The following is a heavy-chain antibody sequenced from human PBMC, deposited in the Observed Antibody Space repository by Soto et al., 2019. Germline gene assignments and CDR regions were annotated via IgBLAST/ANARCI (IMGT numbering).Heavy chain of an antibody. J-gene: IGHJ6*02. Sequence: SVKVSCKASGGTFSSYAISWVRQAPGQGLEWMGGIIPIFGTANYAQKFQGRVTITADESTSTAYMELSSLRSEDTAVYYCARVKSSSFSAVRYYGMDVWGQGTTVTVS. CDR3: ARVKSSSFSAVRYYGMDV. D-gene: IGHD6-13*01. CDR1: GGTFSSYA. V-gene: IGHV1-69*13. CDR2: IIPIFGTA.